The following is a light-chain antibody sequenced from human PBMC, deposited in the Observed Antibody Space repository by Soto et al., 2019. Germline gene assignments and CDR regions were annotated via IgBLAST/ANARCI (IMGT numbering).Light chain of an antibody. CDR3: QQYKSYSRT. Sequence: DIQMTQSPSTLSASVGDRVTITCRASQCISSWLAWYQQKPGKAPKLVIYTASTLESGVPSRFSGSGSGTEFTLTISSLQPDDFATYYCQQYKSYSRTFGQGTKGDIK. CDR2: TAS. CDR1: QCISSW. V-gene: IGKV1-5*03. J-gene: IGKJ1*01.